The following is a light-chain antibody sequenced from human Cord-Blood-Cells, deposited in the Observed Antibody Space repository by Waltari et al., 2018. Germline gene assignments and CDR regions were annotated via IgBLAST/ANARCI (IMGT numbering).Light chain of an antibody. V-gene: IGKV1-5*03. J-gene: IGKJ2*01. CDR2: KAS. Sequence: DIQLTQSPSTLSASVGDRVTITCRASQSISSWLAWYQQKPGKAPKLLIYKASSLESGVPSRFSGSGSGTEFTLTISSLQPDDFATYYCQQYNSFGQGTKLEIK. CDR3: QQYNS. CDR1: QSISSW.